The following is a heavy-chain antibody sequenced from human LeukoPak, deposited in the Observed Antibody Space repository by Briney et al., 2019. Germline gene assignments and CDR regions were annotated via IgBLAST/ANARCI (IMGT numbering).Heavy chain of an antibody. J-gene: IGHJ4*02. CDR1: GGSISSGGYY. CDR2: IYYSGST. V-gene: IGHV4-31*03. D-gene: IGHD3-22*01. CDR3: AREHYYDSSGYHYYFDY. Sequence: PSETLSLTCTVSGGSISSGGYYWSWLRQHPGKGLEWIGYIYYSGSTYYNPSLKSRVTISVDTSKNQFSLKLSSVTAADTAVYYCAREHYYDSSGYHYYFDYWGQGTLVTVSS.